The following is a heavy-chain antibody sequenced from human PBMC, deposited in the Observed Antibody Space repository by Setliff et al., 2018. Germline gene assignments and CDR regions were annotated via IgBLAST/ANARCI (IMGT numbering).Heavy chain of an antibody. Sequence: SETLSLTCAVYGESFSDSYWSWVRQPPGKGLEWIGDIYHSGITNYNPSLKSRVTISVDTSKNQFSLKLSSVTAADTAVYYCARFYGDYQFDYWAQGTLVTVSS. V-gene: IGHV4-34*01. CDR1: GESFSDSY. D-gene: IGHD4-17*01. J-gene: IGHJ4*02. CDR2: IYHSGIT. CDR3: ARFYGDYQFDY.